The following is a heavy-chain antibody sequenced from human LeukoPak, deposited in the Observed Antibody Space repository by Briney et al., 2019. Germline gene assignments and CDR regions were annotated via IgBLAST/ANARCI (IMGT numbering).Heavy chain of an antibody. D-gene: IGHD6-19*01. J-gene: IGHJ3*01. CDR3: AEGGWYGGGQDAFDF. CDR1: GXTFSSYA. CDR2: ISYDGGNK. Sequence: GGSLRPSCAASGXTFSSYAMHWVRQAPGKGLEWVAVISYDGGNKYYADSVKGRFTISRDNSMNTLYLQMNSLRAEDTAVYYCAEGGWYGGGQDAFDFWGQGTMVTVSS. V-gene: IGHV3-30-3*01.